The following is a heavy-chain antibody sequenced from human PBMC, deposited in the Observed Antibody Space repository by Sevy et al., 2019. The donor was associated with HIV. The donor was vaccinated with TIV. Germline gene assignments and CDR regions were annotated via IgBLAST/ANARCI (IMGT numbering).Heavy chain of an antibody. CDR1: GFTFNDYY. D-gene: IGHD2-15*01. V-gene: IGHV3-11*01. CDR2: ITTDGTSI. J-gene: IGHJ4*02. Sequence: GGSLRLSCVVSGFTFNDYYMSWIRQAPGEGLEWVSHITTDGTSISYADSVKGRFTISRDNAKNSPYLQMNSLGAEDTAVYYCARGIPVYCVGGSCYRPLDYWGRGTLVTVSS. CDR3: ARGIPVYCVGGSCYRPLDY.